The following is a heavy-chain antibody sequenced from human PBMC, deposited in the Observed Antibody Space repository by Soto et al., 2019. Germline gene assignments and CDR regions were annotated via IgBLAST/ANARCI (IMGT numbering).Heavy chain of an antibody. D-gene: IGHD2-15*01. V-gene: IGHV3-23*01. CDR2: ISGSGGST. Sequence: PGGSLRLSCAASGFTFSSYAMSWVRQAPGKGLEWVSAISGSGGSTYYADSVKGRLTISRDNSKNTLYLQMNSLRAEDTAVYYCAKTGYCSGGSCYGLYYYYYMDVWGKGTTVTVSS. CDR1: GFTFSSYA. J-gene: IGHJ6*03. CDR3: AKTGYCSGGSCYGLYYYYYMDV.